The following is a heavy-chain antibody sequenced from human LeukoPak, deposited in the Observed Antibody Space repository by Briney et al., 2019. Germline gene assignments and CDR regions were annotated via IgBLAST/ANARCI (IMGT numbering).Heavy chain of an antibody. D-gene: IGHD1-26*01. CDR3: ANGRDYYYSMEV. CDR2: IHYDETKK. CDR1: GFTFRTYA. J-gene: IGHJ6*03. V-gene: IGHV3-30*02. Sequence: GGSLRLSCAASGFTFRTYAMHWIRQAPGKGLQWVAFIHYDETKKYYRNSVEGRFTISRDNSKNTLFLQMNSLIGEDTAIYYCANGRDYYYSMEVWGRGTTVIVSS.